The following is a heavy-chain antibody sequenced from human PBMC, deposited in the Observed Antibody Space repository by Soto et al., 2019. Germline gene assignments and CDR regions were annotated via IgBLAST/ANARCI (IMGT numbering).Heavy chain of an antibody. CDR1: GYTFTSYY. J-gene: IGHJ4*02. CDR3: ARVRTYYDFWSGVWQFDY. CDR2: MNPNSGNT. Sequence: ASVKVSCKASGYTFTSYYINWVRQATGQGLEWMGWMNPNSGNTGYAQKFQGRVTVTRNTSISTAYMELSSLRSEDTAVYYCARVRTYYDFWSGVWQFDYWGQGTLVTVSS. D-gene: IGHD3-3*01. V-gene: IGHV1-8*01.